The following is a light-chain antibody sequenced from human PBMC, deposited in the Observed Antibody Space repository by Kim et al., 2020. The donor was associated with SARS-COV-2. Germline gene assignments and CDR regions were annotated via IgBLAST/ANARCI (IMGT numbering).Light chain of an antibody. CDR1: QNVSHS. CDR3: QQRSNWYT. J-gene: IGKJ2*01. V-gene: IGKV3-11*01. CDR2: DAS. Sequence: DRPHPTCRPRQNVSHSLPRYQHKPGRPPRLLICDASNRATGISARFSGSGSGTDFSLTIGSLEPEDFAVYYCQQRSNWYTFGQGTKLEI.